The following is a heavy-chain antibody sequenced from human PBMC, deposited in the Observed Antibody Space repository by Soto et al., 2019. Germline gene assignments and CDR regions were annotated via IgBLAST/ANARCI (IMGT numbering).Heavy chain of an antibody. CDR3: AKDRYCSSTSCEAGFDY. Sequence: EVQLLESGGGLVQPGGSLRLSCVGSGFTFSAYAMSWVRQAPGKGLEWVSLTNGSGGKTFYADSVRGRFTVARDNSKSTLFLQVNSLRADDTAMYYCAKDRYCSSTSCEAGFDYWGQGILVAVSS. D-gene: IGHD2-2*01. CDR1: GFTFSAYA. J-gene: IGHJ4*02. V-gene: IGHV3-23*01. CDR2: TNGSGGKT.